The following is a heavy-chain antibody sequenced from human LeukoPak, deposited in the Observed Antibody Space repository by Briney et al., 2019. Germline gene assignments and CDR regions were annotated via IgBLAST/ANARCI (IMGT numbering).Heavy chain of an antibody. Sequence: PSETLSLTCAVYGGSFSGYYWSWIRQPPGKELEWIGEINHSGSTNYNPSLKSRVTISVDTSKNQFSLKLSSVTAADTAVYYCASLYSSSNYWGQGTLVTVSS. V-gene: IGHV4-34*01. CDR2: INHSGST. CDR1: GGSFSGYY. D-gene: IGHD6-6*01. CDR3: ASLYSSSNY. J-gene: IGHJ4*02.